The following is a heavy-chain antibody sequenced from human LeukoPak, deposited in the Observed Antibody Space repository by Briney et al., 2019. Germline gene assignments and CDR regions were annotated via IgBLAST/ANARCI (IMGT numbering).Heavy chain of an antibody. Sequence: PSETLSLTCTISGDSMSGYSWRWLRQPAGKELEWIGRVYSSGFTEYNLSLDGRVTMSIETSKSQFSLKLDSVTAADTAASYCARVHIVTGTYLDSWGQGALVTVSS. CDR3: ARVHIVTGTYLDS. V-gene: IGHV4-4*07. CDR1: GDSMSGYS. J-gene: IGHJ4*02. D-gene: IGHD3-10*01. CDR2: VYSSGFT.